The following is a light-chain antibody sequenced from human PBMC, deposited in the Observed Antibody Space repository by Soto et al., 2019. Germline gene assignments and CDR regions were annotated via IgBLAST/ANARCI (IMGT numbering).Light chain of an antibody. V-gene: IGKV3-15*01. CDR3: QKFDQWPWT. J-gene: IGKJ1*01. CDR2: GAS. Sequence: EIVMTQSPAALSVSPGERATLSCRASQSVGSNVAWYQQKPGQAPRLLIYGASTRDTGVPARFSGSGSETEFPLTISSLQSEDFAVYYCQKFDQWPWTFGQGTKVEIK. CDR1: QSVGSN.